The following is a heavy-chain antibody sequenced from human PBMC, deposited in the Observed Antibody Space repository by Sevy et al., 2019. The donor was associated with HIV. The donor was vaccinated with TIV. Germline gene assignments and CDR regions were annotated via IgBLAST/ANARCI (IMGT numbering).Heavy chain of an antibody. CDR3: VRDRDFWSGSGGMDV. CDR1: GFTFSSYS. D-gene: IGHD3-3*01. CDR2: ISSSSSTI. V-gene: IGHV3-48*02. J-gene: IGHJ6*02. Sequence: GGSLRLSCAASGFTFSSYSMNWVRQAPGKGLEWVSYISSSSSTIYYADSVKGRFTISRDNAKNSLYLQMNSLRDEDTAVYYCVRDRDFWSGSGGMDVWGQGTTVTVSS.